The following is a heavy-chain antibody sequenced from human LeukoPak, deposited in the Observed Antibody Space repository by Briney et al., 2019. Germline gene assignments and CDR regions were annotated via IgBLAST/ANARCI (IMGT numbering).Heavy chain of an antibody. Sequence: PSETLSLTCTVSGGPISSYYWSWIRQPAGKGLKWIGRIYTSGSTNYNPSLKSRVTMSVDTSKNQFSLKLSSVTAADTAVYYCARGGLVRYFDWLLYSAGMDVWGQGTTVTVSS. CDR2: IYTSGST. V-gene: IGHV4-4*07. J-gene: IGHJ6*02. CDR3: ARGGLVRYFDWLLYSAGMDV. CDR1: GGPISSYY. D-gene: IGHD3-9*01.